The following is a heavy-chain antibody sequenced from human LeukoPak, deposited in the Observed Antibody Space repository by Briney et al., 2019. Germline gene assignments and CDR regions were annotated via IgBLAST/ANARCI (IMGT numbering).Heavy chain of an antibody. CDR3: AKSGYNRFDY. CDR2: IHDDGRVT. V-gene: IGHV3-7*03. Sequence: PGGSLRLSCAASGFSFTAYAMSWFRQTPGKGLEWVANIHDDGRVTNYVDSVKGRFTISRDNSKNTLYLQMNSLRADDTAVYYCAKSGYNRFDYWGQGTLVTVSS. D-gene: IGHD5-24*01. J-gene: IGHJ4*02. CDR1: GFSFTAYA.